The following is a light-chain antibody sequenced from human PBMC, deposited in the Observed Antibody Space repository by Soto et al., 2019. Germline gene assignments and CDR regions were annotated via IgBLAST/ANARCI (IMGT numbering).Light chain of an antibody. J-gene: IGLJ2*01. CDR3: SSYTSSSTLL. CDR2: DVR. Sequence: QAVVTQPASVSGSPGQSITISCTGTSSDVGGYNYVSWYQQHPGKAPKLMIYDVRNRPSGVSNRFSGSKSGNTASLTISGLQAEDEADYYCSSYTSSSTLLFGGGTKLTVL. CDR1: SSDVGGYNY. V-gene: IGLV2-14*01.